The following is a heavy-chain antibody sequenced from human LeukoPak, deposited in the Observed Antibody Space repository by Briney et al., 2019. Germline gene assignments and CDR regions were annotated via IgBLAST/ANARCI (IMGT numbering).Heavy chain of an antibody. Sequence: ASVKVSCKASGGTFSSYAISWVRQVPGQGLEWMGRIVPILGIANYAQKFQGRVTITADKSTSTAYMELRSLRSDDTAVYYCARDPAYYDSSDDAFDIWGQGTMVTVSS. V-gene: IGHV1-69*04. CDR1: GGTFSSYA. J-gene: IGHJ3*02. CDR3: ARDPAYYDSSDDAFDI. D-gene: IGHD3-22*01. CDR2: IVPILGIA.